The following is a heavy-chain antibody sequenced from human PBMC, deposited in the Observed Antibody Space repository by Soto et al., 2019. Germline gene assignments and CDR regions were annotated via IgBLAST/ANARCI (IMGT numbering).Heavy chain of an antibody. J-gene: IGHJ4*02. V-gene: IGHV3-43D*04. Sequence: GGSLRLSCAAAGFDFEDYAMRWVRQVPGKGLEWVSLTNSDGTDSYYMDSVKGRFTISRDNAKSTLYLQMDRLRPEDTALYFCAKSLYYYDSSPLDHWGQGTLVTVSS. D-gene: IGHD3-22*01. CDR3: AKSLYYYDSSPLDH. CDR1: GFDFEDYA. CDR2: TNSDGTDS.